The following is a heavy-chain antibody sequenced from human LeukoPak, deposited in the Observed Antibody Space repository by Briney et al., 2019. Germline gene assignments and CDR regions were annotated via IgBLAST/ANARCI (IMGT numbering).Heavy chain of an antibody. V-gene: IGHV4-59*01. CDR3: ARGGRITMIVGDWFDP. Sequence: PSETLSLTCTVSGGSISSYYWSWIRQPPGKGLEWIGYIYYSGSTNYNPSLKSRVTISVDTSKNQFSLKLSSVTAADTAVYYCARGGRITMIVGDWFDPWGQGTLVTVSS. CDR1: GGSISSYY. CDR2: IYYSGST. D-gene: IGHD3-22*01. J-gene: IGHJ5*02.